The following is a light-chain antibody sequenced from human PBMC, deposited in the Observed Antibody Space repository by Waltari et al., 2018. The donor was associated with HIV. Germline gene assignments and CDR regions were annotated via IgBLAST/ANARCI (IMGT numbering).Light chain of an antibody. CDR1: QSIGDN. CDR2: YAS. J-gene: IGKJ1*01. V-gene: IGKV6-21*01. Sequence: EIVLTQSPDFQSVTPKESVTITCRTSQSIGDNLHWSQQKPGQSPQLLIQYASQSFSGVHSRFSGSGSGTVFNLTINGLEAEDAATYYCHQSKSLPGTFGQGTKVEIK. CDR3: HQSKSLPGT.